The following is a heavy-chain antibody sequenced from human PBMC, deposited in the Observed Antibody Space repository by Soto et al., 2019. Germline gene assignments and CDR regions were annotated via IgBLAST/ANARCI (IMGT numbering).Heavy chain of an antibody. J-gene: IGHJ6*02. D-gene: IGHD6-19*01. CDR2: ISYDGSNK. CDR3: ARESIRSESSGWYSWISNSLNYYYYGMDV. Sequence: GGSLRLSCAASGFTFSSYAMHWVRQAPGKGLEWVAVISYDGSNKYYADSVKGRFTISRDNSKNTLYLQMNSLRAEDTAVYYCARESIRSESSGWYSWISNSLNYYYYGMDVWGQGTTVTVSS. V-gene: IGHV3-30-3*01. CDR1: GFTFSSYA.